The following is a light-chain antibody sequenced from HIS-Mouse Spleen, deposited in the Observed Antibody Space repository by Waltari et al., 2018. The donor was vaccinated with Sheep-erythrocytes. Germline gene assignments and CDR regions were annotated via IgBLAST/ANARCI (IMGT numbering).Light chain of an antibody. CDR2: LGS. CDR3: MQALQTPRT. CDR1: QSLLHSNGYNY. Sequence: DIVMTQSPLSLPVTPGEPASISCRSIQSLLHSNGYNYLDWYLQKPGQSPQLLIYLGSHLASGVPDRFSGSGSGTDFTLKISRVEAEDVGVYYCMQALQTPRTFGQGTKLEIK. V-gene: IGKV2-28*01. J-gene: IGKJ2*01.